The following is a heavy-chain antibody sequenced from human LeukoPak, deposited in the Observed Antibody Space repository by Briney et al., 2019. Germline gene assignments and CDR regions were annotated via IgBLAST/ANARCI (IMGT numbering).Heavy chain of an antibody. CDR2: INAGNGNT. CDR1: GGTFSSYA. Sequence: GASVKVSCKASGGTFSSYAISWVRQAPGQRLEWMGWINAGNGNTKYSQKFQGRVTITRDTSASTAYMELSSLRAEDTAVYYCARVHYYGSGSPWGQGTLVTVSS. J-gene: IGHJ5*02. V-gene: IGHV1-3*01. D-gene: IGHD3-10*01. CDR3: ARVHYYGSGSP.